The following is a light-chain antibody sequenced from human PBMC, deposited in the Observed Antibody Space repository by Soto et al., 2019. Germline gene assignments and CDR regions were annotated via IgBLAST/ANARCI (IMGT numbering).Light chain of an antibody. Sequence: HAVVTQEPSLTVSPGGTVTLTCGSSTGAVTSGHYPYWFQQKPGQAPRTLIYDTSNKHSWTPARFSGSLLGGKAALTLSGAQPEDEAEYYCLLSYSGARSDVFGTGTKVTVL. V-gene: IGLV7-46*01. J-gene: IGLJ1*01. CDR2: DTS. CDR1: TGAVTSGHY. CDR3: LLSYSGARSDV.